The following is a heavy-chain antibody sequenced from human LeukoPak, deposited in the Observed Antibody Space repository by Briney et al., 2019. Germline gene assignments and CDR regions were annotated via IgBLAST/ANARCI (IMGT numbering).Heavy chain of an antibody. Sequence: GGSLRLSCAASGFTFSSYGMHWVRQAPGKGLEWVAFIRYDGTNKYYADSVKGRFTISRDNSKNTLYLQMNSLRAEDTAVYYCAKGSKAVLFTRDHYMDVWGKGTTVTVSS. CDR2: IRYDGTNK. CDR1: GFTFSSYG. D-gene: IGHD6-19*01. CDR3: AKGSKAVLFTRDHYMDV. J-gene: IGHJ6*03. V-gene: IGHV3-30*02.